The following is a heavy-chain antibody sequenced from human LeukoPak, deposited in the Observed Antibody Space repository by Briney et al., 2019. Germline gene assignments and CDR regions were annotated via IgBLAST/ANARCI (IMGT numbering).Heavy chain of an antibody. CDR2: INQDGSEK. CDR1: GFTFSIYW. CDR3: ARDKSYGDSEDY. Sequence: PGGSLRLPCAASGFTFSIYWMSWVRQAPGKGLEWVANINQDGSEKYYVDSVKGRFTISRDNTKNSLYLQMNSLRAEDTAVYYCARDKSYGDSEDYWGQGTLITVSS. V-gene: IGHV3-7*05. D-gene: IGHD4-17*01. J-gene: IGHJ4*02.